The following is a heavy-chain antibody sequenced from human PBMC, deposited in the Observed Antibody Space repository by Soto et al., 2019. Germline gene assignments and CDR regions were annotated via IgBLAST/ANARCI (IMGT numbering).Heavy chain of an antibody. CDR1: GGSISSYY. J-gene: IGHJ6*02. V-gene: IGHV4-4*07. CDR2: IYTSGST. D-gene: IGHD6-19*01. Sequence: SETLSLTCTVSGGSISSYYWSWIRQPAGKGLEWIGRIYTSGSTNYNPSLKSRVTMSVDTSKNQFSLKLSSVTAADTAVYYCARGPMSLAVAGTPRFYGMDVWGQGTTVTVSS. CDR3: ARGPMSLAVAGTPRFYGMDV.